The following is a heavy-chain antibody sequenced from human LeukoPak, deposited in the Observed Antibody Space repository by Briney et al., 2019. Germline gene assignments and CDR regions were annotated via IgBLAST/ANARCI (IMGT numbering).Heavy chain of an antibody. CDR3: AKDQRTGYYYDSSGSFDY. D-gene: IGHD3-22*01. Sequence: GGSLRLSCAASGFSFSSYSMNWVRQAPGKGLEWVSSISSSKRYIYYADSVKGRFTISRDNSKNTLYLQMNSLRAEDTAVYYCAKDQRTGYYYDSSGSFDYWGQGTLVTVSS. CDR2: ISSSKRYI. CDR1: GFSFSSYS. V-gene: IGHV3-21*04. J-gene: IGHJ4*02.